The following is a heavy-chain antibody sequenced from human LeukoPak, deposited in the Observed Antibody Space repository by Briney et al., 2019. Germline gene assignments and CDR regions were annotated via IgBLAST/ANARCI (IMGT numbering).Heavy chain of an antibody. V-gene: IGHV3-30*02. CDR2: IRYDGSHN. D-gene: IGHD2-15*01. J-gene: IGHJ4*02. CDR1: GFTFTNYG. Sequence: GSLRLSCAVSGFTFTNYGMLWVRQAPGKGLEWVAFIRYDGSHNYYADSVKGRFTISRDISKNTLFLQMNSLRPEDTAVYYCAKDKGVARIYFDSWGQGTLVTVSS. CDR3: AKDKGVARIYFDS.